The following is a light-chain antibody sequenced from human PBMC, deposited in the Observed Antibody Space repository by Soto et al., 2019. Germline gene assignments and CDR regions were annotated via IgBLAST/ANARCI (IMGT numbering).Light chain of an antibody. J-gene: IGLJ3*02. CDR2: EGS. Sequence: SVLTQPASVSGSPGQSITISCTGTSSDVGSYNLVSWYQQHPGKAPKLMIYEGSKRPSGVSNRFSGSKSGNTASLTISGLQAEDEADYYCCSYAGSSTSWVFGGGTKVTVL. V-gene: IGLV2-23*01. CDR1: SSDVGSYNL. CDR3: CSYAGSSTSWV.